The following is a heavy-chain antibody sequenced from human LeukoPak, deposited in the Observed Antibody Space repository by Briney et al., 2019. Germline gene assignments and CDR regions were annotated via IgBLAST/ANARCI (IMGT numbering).Heavy chain of an antibody. CDR3: ARVVAAAGNNWFDP. J-gene: IGHJ5*02. CDR2: IYYSGNT. Sequence: PSETLSLTCTVSGGSISSTTYFWGWIRQPPGKGLEWIGNIYYSGNTYYSPSLESRVTMSVDTSKNQFSLKLSSLTAADAALYYCARVVAAAGNNWFDPWGQGTLVTVSS. D-gene: IGHD6-13*01. V-gene: IGHV4-39*07. CDR1: GGSISSTTYF.